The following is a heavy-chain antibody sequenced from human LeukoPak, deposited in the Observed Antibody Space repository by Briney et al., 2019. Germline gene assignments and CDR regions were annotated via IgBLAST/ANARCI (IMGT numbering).Heavy chain of an antibody. J-gene: IGHJ4*02. V-gene: IGHV3-30*03. CDR3: AAGNLITMIDDY. CDR1: GFTFSNNW. D-gene: IGHD3-22*01. Sequence: GGSLRLSCAASGFTFSNNWMTWVRQAPGKGLEWVAVISYDGSNKYCADSVKGRFTISRDNSKNTLYLQMNSLRAEDTAVYYCAAGNLITMIDDYWGQGTLVTVSS. CDR2: ISYDGSNK.